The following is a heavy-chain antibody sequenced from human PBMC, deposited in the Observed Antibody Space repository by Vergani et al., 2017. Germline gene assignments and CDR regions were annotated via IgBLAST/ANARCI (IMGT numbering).Heavy chain of an antibody. D-gene: IGHD7-27*01. V-gene: IGHV3-7*01. CDR2: IKRDGTET. Sequence: EVHLEESGGGLVQPGGSLRLSCAASGFTFGDYYMAWIRLAPGKGLDWVASIKRDGTETFYVDSVKGRFTISRDNAKTTLYLQMNSLRDEDRGVYYCARTLGIVVPDYWGQGTLVTVSS. CDR3: ARTLGIVVPDY. J-gene: IGHJ4*02. CDR1: GFTFGDYY.